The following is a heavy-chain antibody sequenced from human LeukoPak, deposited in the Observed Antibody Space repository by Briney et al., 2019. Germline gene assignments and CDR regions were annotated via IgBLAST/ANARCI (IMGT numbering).Heavy chain of an antibody. CDR1: GYTFTAYY. D-gene: IGHD2-15*01. J-gene: IGHJ4*02. CDR2: INPNSGGT. CDR3: ARVVDDWDYFDF. V-gene: IGHV1-2*02. Sequence: ASVKVSCKASGYTFTAYYLHWVRQAPGQGLEWMGWINPNSGGTNYAQKFQGRVTMTRDTSNNTAYMELRRLRSDDTAVYYCARVVDDWDYFDFWGQGTLVTASS.